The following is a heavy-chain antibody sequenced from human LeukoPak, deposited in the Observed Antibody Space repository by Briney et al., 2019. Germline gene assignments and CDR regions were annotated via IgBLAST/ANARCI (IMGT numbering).Heavy chain of an antibody. CDR2: IRNKAYGGTA. CDR1: GFTFSDYA. D-gene: IGHD3-9*01. V-gene: IGHV3-49*03. J-gene: IGHJ4*02. Sequence: GRSLRPSCTASGFTFSDYAMSWFRQAPGKGLEWVGFIRNKAYGGTAEYAASVKGRFTISRDDSKTIAYLQMNSLKTEDTAVYYCTREKRYFDWFQADYWGQGTLVTVSS. CDR3: TREKRYFDWFQADY.